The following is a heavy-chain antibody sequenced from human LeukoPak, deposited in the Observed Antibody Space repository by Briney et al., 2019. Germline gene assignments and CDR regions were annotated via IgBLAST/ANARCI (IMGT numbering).Heavy chain of an antibody. CDR1: GFTFSNDD. J-gene: IGHJ4*02. D-gene: IGHD6-13*01. V-gene: IGHV3-23*01. CDR2: INSDGRRT. Sequence: GGSLRLSCAASGFTFSNDDLNWVRQAPGKGLEWVSSINSDGRRTYYAGSVKGRFTISRDNSKSTLYLQMNSLRAEDTAVYYCAKDHEGFNTQQLEDTRDYWGQGTLVTVSS. CDR3: AKDHEGFNTQQLEDTRDY.